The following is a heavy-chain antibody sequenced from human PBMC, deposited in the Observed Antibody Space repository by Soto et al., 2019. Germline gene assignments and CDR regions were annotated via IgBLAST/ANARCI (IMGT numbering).Heavy chain of an antibody. Sequence: LRLSCAASGFTFSSYWMSWVRQAPGKGLEWVANIKQDGSEKYYVDSVKGRFTTSRDNAKNSLYLQMNSLRAEDTAVYYCARDREGPSWFDPWGQGTLVTVSS. V-gene: IGHV3-7*01. J-gene: IGHJ5*02. D-gene: IGHD1-26*01. CDR2: IKQDGSEK. CDR1: GFTFSSYW. CDR3: ARDREGPSWFDP.